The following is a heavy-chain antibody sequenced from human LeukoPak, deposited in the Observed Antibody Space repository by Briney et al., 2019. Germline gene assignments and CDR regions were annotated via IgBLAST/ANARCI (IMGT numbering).Heavy chain of an antibody. V-gene: IGHV3-48*01. CDR1: GFTFSGYS. J-gene: IGHJ4*02. D-gene: IGHD3-10*01. CDR3: ARYGSGSYYRDPFDY. Sequence: GGSLRLSCAASGFTFSGYSMNWVRQAPGEGLEWVSYISSSSDTIYHADSVKGRFTISRDNAKNPLYLQMNSLRAEDTAVYYCARYGSGSYYRDPFDYWGQGTLVTVSS. CDR2: ISSSSDTI.